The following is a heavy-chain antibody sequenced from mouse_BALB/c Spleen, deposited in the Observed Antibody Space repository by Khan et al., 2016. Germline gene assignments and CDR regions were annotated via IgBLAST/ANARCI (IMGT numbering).Heavy chain of an antibody. Sequence: EVELVESGGGLVKPGGSLNLSCAASGSTFSSYAMSWVRQSPEKGLEWVAEISSGGSYTYYPATVTGRFTISRDNAKNPLYLQMSSLRSEDTVMFYCAREGDAMDCWSQGTSVTVSS. V-gene: IGHV5-9-4*01. J-gene: IGHJ4*01. CDR2: ISSGGSYT. CDR1: GSTFSSYA. CDR3: AREGDAMDC. D-gene: IGHD3-3*01.